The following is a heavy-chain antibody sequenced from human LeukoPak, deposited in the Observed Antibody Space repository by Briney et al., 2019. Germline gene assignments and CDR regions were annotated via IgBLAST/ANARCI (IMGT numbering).Heavy chain of an antibody. CDR3: AKYAMREIFFGDY. CDR1: GFSFNNYA. CDR2: ISAGATRT. J-gene: IGHJ4*02. D-gene: IGHD3-3*01. V-gene: IGHV3-23*01. Sequence: GGSLRLSCVASGFSFNNYAMSWVRQAPGKGMEWVSGISAGATRTYYAGSVKGRFTISRDNSMNTLYLHMNSLRAEDTAVYYCAKYAMREIFFGDYWGQGTLVAVSS.